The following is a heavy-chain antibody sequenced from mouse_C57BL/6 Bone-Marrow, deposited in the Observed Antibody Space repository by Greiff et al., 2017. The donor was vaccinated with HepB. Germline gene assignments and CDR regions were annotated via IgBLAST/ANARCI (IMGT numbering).Heavy chain of an antibody. V-gene: IGHV2-2*01. CDR1: GFSLTSYG. Sequence: VKLVESGPGLVQPSQSLSITCTVSGFSLTSYGVHWVRQSPGKGLEWLGVIWSGGSTDYNAAFISRLSISKDNSKSQVFFKMNSLQADDTAIYYCARDYYGSRSYWYFDVWGTGTTVTVSS. J-gene: IGHJ1*03. CDR2: IWSGGST. CDR3: ARDYYGSRSYWYFDV. D-gene: IGHD1-1*01.